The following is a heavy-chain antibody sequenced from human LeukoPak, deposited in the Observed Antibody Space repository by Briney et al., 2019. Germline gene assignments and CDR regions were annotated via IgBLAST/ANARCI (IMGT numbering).Heavy chain of an antibody. CDR2: IRSKAYGGTT. CDR3: TRDQDDILTGYYYYYYYMDV. J-gene: IGHJ6*03. Sequence: HPGGSLRLSCTASGFTFGDYAMSWVRQAPGKGLEWVGFIRSKAYGGTTEYAASVKGRFTISRDDSKSIAYLQMNSLKTEDTAVYYCTRDQDDILTGYYYYYYYMDVWGKGTTVTISS. CDR1: GFTFGDYA. V-gene: IGHV3-49*04. D-gene: IGHD3-9*01.